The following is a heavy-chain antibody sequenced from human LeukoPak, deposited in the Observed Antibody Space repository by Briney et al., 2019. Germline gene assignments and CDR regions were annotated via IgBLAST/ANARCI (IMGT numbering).Heavy chain of an antibody. D-gene: IGHD3-16*02. Sequence: PSETLSLTCTVSGGSISSYYWSWIRQPPGKGLEWIGYIYYSGSTNYNPSLKSRVTISVDTSKNQFSLKLSSVTAADTAVYYCARVNPQSYPQPLWYFDLWGRGTLVTVSS. V-gene: IGHV4-59*01. CDR2: IYYSGST. CDR3: ARVNPQSYPQPLWYFDL. J-gene: IGHJ2*01. CDR1: GGSISSYY.